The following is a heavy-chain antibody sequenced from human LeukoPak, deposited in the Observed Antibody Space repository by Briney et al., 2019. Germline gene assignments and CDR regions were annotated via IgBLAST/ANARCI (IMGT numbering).Heavy chain of an antibody. CDR3: ARPEHYYDSSGYLEGYYFDY. D-gene: IGHD3-22*01. Sequence: SETLSLTCTVSGGSISSSTFYWGWIRQPPGKGLEWIGSLYYSGSTYYNPSLKSRVTISVDTSKNQFSLKLSSVTAADTAVYYCARPEHYYDSSGYLEGYYFDYWGQGTLVTVSS. V-gene: IGHV4-39*07. J-gene: IGHJ4*02. CDR2: LYYSGST. CDR1: GGSISSSTFY.